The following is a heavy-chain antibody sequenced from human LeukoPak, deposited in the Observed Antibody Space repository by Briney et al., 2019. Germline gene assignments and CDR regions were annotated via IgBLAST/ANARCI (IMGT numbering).Heavy chain of an antibody. V-gene: IGHV1-46*01. CDR2: INPSGGST. CDR1: GYTFTGDY. D-gene: IGHD5-18*01. J-gene: IGHJ4*02. CDR3: ARGWIQLWLDY. Sequence: ASVKVSCKASGYTFTGDYMHWVRQAPGQGLEWMGIINPSGGSTSYAQKFQGRVTMTRDTSTSTVYMELSSLRSEDTAVYYCARGWIQLWLDYWGQGTLVTVSS.